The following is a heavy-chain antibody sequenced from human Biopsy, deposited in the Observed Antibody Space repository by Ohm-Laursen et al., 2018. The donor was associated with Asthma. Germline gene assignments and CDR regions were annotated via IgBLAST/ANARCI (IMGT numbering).Heavy chain of an antibody. D-gene: IGHD3-22*01. CDR3: ARAQDYYDSRGYYRSFDY. J-gene: IGHJ4*02. V-gene: IGHV4-31*03. CDR1: YGSITSGGYY. CDR2: IDYRGST. Sequence: TLSLTCTVSYGSITSGGYYWTWIRQHPGKGLEWIGFIDYRGSTYYNPSLKSRVSISIDTSKNQFSLKLSSVTAADTAVYYCARAQDYYDSRGYYRSFDYWGQGTLVTVSS.